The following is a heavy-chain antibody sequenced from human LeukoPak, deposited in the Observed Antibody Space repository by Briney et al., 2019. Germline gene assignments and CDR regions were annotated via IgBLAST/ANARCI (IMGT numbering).Heavy chain of an antibody. CDR3: AKADYDSSGSY. Sequence: PGGSLRLSCAASGFSFSRYGMHWVRQAPGKGLEWVAVISYDGRNKYYADSVKGRFTISRDNSKNTVYLQMNSLRAGGTAVYYCAKADYDSSGSYWGQGTLVTVSS. J-gene: IGHJ4*02. CDR2: ISYDGRNK. D-gene: IGHD3-22*01. V-gene: IGHV3-30*18. CDR1: GFSFSRYG.